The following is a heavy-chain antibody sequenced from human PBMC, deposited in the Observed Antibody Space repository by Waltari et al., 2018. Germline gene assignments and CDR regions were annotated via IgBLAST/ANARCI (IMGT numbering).Heavy chain of an antibody. V-gene: IGHV4-4*07. D-gene: IGHD2-2*01. J-gene: IGHJ6*03. Sequence: QVQLQESGPGLVKPSETLSLTCTVSGGSISSYYWSWIRQPAGKGLEWIGRIYTRGSTNYNPSLKSRVTMSVDTSKNQFSLKLSSVTAADTAVYYCARGISSTSPYYYMDVWGKGTTVTVSS. CDR1: GGSISSYY. CDR2: IYTRGST. CDR3: ARGISSTSPYYYMDV.